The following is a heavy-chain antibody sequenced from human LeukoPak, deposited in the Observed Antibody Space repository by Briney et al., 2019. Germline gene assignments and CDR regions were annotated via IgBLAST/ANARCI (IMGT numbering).Heavy chain of an antibody. V-gene: IGHV1-2*02. CDR3: ARDSVGTMTTAPYYYMDV. CDR2: INPNSGGT. Sequence: ASVKVSCKASGYTSTGYYMHWVRQAPGQGLEWMGWINPNSGGTNYAQKFQGRVTMTRDTSISTAYMELSRLRSDDTAVYYCARDSVGTMTTAPYYYMDVWGKGTTVTVSS. D-gene: IGHD4-17*01. CDR1: GYTSTGYY. J-gene: IGHJ6*03.